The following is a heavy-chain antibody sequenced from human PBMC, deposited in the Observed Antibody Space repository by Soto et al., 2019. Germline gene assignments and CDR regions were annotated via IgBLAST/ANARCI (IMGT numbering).Heavy chain of an antibody. CDR3: ARHLTVTPGLYYSIDV. CDR2: IIPIFGTA. CDR1: GGTFSSYA. V-gene: IGHV1-69*13. Sequence: SVKVSCKASGGTFSSYAISWVRQAPGQGLEWMGGIIPIFGTANYAQKFQGRVTITADESTSTAYMELSSLRSEDTAVYYCARHLTVTPGLYYSIDVSGQAPSVTLSS. J-gene: IGHJ6*02. D-gene: IGHD4-17*01.